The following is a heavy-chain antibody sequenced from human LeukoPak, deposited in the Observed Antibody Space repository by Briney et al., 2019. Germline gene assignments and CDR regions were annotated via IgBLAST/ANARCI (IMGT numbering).Heavy chain of an antibody. V-gene: IGHV4-59*01. D-gene: IGHD3-22*01. J-gene: IGHJ4*02. Sequence: SEPLSLTCTVSGVSISSYYWTWIRQPPGKGLEWIGYIYSSGSTNYSPSLKSRVTISIDTSKNQFSLRLSSVTAADTAVYFCARDRGGDYDSSGFQYHFDYWGQGALVTVSS. CDR3: ARDRGGDYDSSGFQYHFDY. CDR2: IYSSGST. CDR1: GVSISSYY.